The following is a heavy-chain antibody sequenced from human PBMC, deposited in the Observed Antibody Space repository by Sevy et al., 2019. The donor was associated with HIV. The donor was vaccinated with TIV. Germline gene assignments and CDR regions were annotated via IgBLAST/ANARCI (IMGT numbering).Heavy chain of an antibody. J-gene: IGHJ4*02. Sequence: GGSLRLSCAASGFAFSDHGMHWVRQPPGKGLEWVAVIGYDGKNQHFADSWKGRFTISRDNSKNTVYLQLRSLRAEDTAIYYCARDPRVFGDYLLTHFDYWGQGVLVTVSS. CDR2: IGYDGKNQ. V-gene: IGHV3-33*01. CDR1: GFAFSDHG. CDR3: ARDPRVFGDYLLTHFDY. D-gene: IGHD4-17*01.